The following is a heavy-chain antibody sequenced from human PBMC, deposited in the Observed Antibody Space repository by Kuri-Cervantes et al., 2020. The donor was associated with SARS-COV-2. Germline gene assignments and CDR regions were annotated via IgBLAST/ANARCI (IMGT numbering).Heavy chain of an antibody. CDR1: GYTFTNYG. CDR3: ARDPCGIDCWRRLDY. J-gene: IGHJ4*02. V-gene: IGHV1-18*04. CDR2: ISAYNGVT. Sequence: ASVKVSCKASGYTFTNYGINWVRQAPGQGLEWMGWISAYNGVTFFAHNFQGRVTMTVDASTSTAYMELRSLRSDDTAVYYCARDPCGIDCWRRLDYWGQGTRVTVSS. D-gene: IGHD2-21*01.